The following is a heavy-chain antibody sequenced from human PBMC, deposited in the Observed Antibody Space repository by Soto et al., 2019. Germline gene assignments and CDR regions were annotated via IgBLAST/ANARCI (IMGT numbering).Heavy chain of an antibody. CDR2: FDPEDGET. CDR3: AKDKLGAGRAYYYYGRDV. J-gene: IGHJ6*02. Sequence: ASVKVSCKVSGYTLTELSMHWVRQAPGKGLEWMGDFDPEDGETIYAQKLQGRVTMTEDTSTDTAYMELSSLRSEDTAVYYCAKDKLGAGRAYYYYGRDVWGQGTTLTVSS. CDR1: GYTLTELS. V-gene: IGHV1-24*01. D-gene: IGHD6-6*01.